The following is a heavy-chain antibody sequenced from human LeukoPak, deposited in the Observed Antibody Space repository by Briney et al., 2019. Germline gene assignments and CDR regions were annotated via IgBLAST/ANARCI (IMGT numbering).Heavy chain of an antibody. CDR2: IKSDGSST. CDR1: GYTFSTQW. J-gene: IGHJ4*02. D-gene: IGHD4-23*01. CDR3: ARTIQGYGCNSFDY. V-gene: IGHV3-74*01. Sequence: GGSLRLSCAASGYTFSTQWMHWVRQAPGKGLVWVSRIKSDGSSTTYAGSVKGRFTISRDNANNTLYMQMNSLRAEDTAVYYCARTIQGYGCNSFDYWGQGTLVTVSS.